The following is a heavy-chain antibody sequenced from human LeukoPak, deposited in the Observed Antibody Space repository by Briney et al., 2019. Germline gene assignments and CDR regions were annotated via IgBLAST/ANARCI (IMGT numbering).Heavy chain of an antibody. CDR3: AKGPSSGWYLYYYYYGMDV. Sequence: GGSLRLSCAASGFTFSSYGMPWVRQAPGKGREWVAFIRYDGSNKYYADSVKGRFTISRDNSKNTLYLQMNSLRAEDTAVYYCAKGPSSGWYLYYYYYGMDVWGQGTTVTVSS. J-gene: IGHJ6*02. CDR1: GFTFSSYG. D-gene: IGHD6-19*01. CDR2: IRYDGSNK. V-gene: IGHV3-30*02.